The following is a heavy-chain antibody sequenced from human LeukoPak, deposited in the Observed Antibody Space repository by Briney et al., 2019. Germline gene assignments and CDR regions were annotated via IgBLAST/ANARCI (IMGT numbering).Heavy chain of an antibody. CDR1: GFTFSSYD. V-gene: IGHV3-13*01. D-gene: IGHD1-26*01. CDR3: ARAKVGATLDY. J-gene: IGHJ4*02. Sequence: SGGSLRLSCAASGFTFSSYDMHWVRQATGKGLEWVSAIGTAGDTYYPGSVKGRFTISRENAKNSLYLQMNSLRAGDTAVYYCARAKVGATLDYWGQGTLVTVSS. CDR2: IGTAGDT.